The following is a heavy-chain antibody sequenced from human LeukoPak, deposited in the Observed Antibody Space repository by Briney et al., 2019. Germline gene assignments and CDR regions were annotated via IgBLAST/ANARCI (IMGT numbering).Heavy chain of an antibody. V-gene: IGHV5-51*01. J-gene: IGHJ4*02. CDR1: GYNLTSHL. Sequence: GESLKIFRKGSGYNLTSHLLGRVRQMPGKGLEWMGIIYSGYSYTRYRTSSQGQVTIPADKFISTAYLQWSSLKASDTAMYYCGRLEGGMTMIVWGQGALVTVSS. CDR3: GRLEGGMTMIV. D-gene: IGHD3-22*01. CDR2: IYSGYSYT.